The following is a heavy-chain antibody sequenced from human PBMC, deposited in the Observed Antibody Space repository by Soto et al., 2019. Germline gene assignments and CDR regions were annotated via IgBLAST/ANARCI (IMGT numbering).Heavy chain of an antibody. CDR2: ISYDGSNK. Sequence: PGESLKISCAASGFTFSSYGIHWVRQAPGKGLEWVAVISYDGSNKYYADSVKGRFTISRDDSKNTLYLQMNSLRAEDTAVYYCAKQGLPHHNWFEPWGQGTVVTVSS. V-gene: IGHV3-30*18. CDR1: GFTFSSYG. J-gene: IGHJ5*02. D-gene: IGHD2-15*01. CDR3: AKQGLPHHNWFEP.